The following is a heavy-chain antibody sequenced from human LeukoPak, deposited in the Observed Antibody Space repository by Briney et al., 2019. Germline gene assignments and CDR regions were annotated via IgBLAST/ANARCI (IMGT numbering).Heavy chain of an antibody. D-gene: IGHD3-22*01. J-gene: IGHJ4*02. Sequence: ASVTVSRKASGYTFTSYGISWVRQAPGQGLEWMGWISAYNGNTNYAQKLQGRVTMTTDTSTSTAYMELRSLRSDDTAVYYCAREVPYDTSVYYQPFDFWGQGTLVTVSS. CDR3: AREVPYDTSVYYQPFDF. CDR1: GYTFTSYG. CDR2: ISAYNGNT. V-gene: IGHV1-18*01.